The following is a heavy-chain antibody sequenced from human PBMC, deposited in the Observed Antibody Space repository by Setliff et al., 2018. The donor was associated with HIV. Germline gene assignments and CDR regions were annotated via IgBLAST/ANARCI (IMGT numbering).Heavy chain of an antibody. CDR3: ARGSTIYGVVIGDAFDI. V-gene: IGHV3-20*04. J-gene: IGHJ3*02. CDR2: INWNGAST. D-gene: IGHD3-3*01. CDR1: GFTFDDYV. Sequence: PGGSLRLSCAASGFTFDDYVMSWVRQAPGKGLEWISGINWNGASTGYADSVKGRFTISRDNANNKNSLYLEMNSLKVDDTALYYCARGSTIYGVVIGDAFDIWGQGTRVTVSS.